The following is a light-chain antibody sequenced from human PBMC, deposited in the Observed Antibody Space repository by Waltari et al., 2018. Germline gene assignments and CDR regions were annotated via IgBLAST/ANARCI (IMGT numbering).Light chain of an antibody. Sequence: DIQMTQSPSSVSASVGDRVTITCRASQDIGSWLAWYQQKPGKAPDLLIYSASTLKRGVPSRFSGSRSGTDFTRTISNLQPDDFASYFCQHSSTFPLTFGRGTKVEMK. CDR2: SAS. CDR1: QDIGSW. J-gene: IGKJ4*01. V-gene: IGKV1-12*01. CDR3: QHSSTFPLT.